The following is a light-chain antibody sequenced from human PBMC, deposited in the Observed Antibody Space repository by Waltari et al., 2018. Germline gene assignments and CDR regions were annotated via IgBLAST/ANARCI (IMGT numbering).Light chain of an antibody. V-gene: IGLV1-51*01. CDR2: DNN. CDR1: SSNIGNNY. CDR3: ATWDSSLSAGV. Sequence: QSVLTQPPSVSAAPGQKVTISCSVSSSNIGNNYVSWYQQLPGTAPKLLIYDNNRRPSGIPDRFSGSKSGTSATLGITGLQTGDEADYYCATWDSSLSAGVFGGGTKLTVL. J-gene: IGLJ3*02.